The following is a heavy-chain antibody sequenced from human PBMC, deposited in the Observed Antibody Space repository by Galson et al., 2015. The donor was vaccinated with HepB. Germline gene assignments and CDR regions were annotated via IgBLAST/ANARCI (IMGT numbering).Heavy chain of an antibody. V-gene: IGHV1-2*06. Sequence: SVKVSCKASGYTFTGYHMHWVRQAPGQGLEWMGRINPNSGGTNYAQKFQGRVTMTRDTSISTAYMELSRLRSDDTAVYYCALPYPVAPVAIGGENGMDVWGQGTTVTVSS. CDR1: GYTFTGYH. D-gene: IGHD3-10*01. CDR2: INPNSGGT. J-gene: IGHJ6*02. CDR3: ALPYPVAPVAIGGENGMDV.